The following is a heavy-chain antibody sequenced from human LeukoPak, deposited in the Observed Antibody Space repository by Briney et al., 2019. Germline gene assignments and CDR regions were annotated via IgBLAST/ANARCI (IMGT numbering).Heavy chain of an antibody. CDR1: GYTFTGYY. D-gene: IGHD2-2*01. Sequence: GASVKVSCKASGYTFTGYYMHWVRQAPGQGLEWMGWINPNSGGTNYAQKFQGRVTMTRDTSISTAYMELSRLRSDDTAVYYCARDLCGSTSCFFYYYYGMDVWGQGTTVTVSS. CDR2: INPNSGGT. V-gene: IGHV1-2*02. J-gene: IGHJ6*02. CDR3: ARDLCGSTSCFFYYYYGMDV.